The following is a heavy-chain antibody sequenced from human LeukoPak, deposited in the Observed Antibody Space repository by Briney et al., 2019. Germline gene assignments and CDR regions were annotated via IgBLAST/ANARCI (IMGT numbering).Heavy chain of an antibody. J-gene: IGHJ4*02. CDR3: ARGCYYERSGYCPFDY. D-gene: IGHD3-22*01. CDR1: GFIVSNNY. V-gene: IGHV3-53*01. CDR2: IYSGGGT. Sequence: PGGSLRLSCPASGFIVSNNYMNWVRQAPGKGLEWVSIIYSGGGTYYADSVKGRFTISRDNSKHTLYLQMDSLRADDTAVYYCARGCYYERSGYCPFDYWGPGTLVTVSS.